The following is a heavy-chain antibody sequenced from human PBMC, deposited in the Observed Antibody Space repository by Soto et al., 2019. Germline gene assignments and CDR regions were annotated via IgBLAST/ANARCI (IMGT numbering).Heavy chain of an antibody. Sequence: QVQLQESGPGLVKPSQTLSLTCTVSGGSISSGGYYWSWIRQHPGKCLEWIGYIYYSGSTYYNPSLKSRVTISVDMSKNQFALKLSSVTAGDMAVYYCARGVSYGHHYYYYMDVWGKGTTFTVSS. J-gene: IGHJ6*03. CDR2: IYYSGST. D-gene: IGHD3-16*01. V-gene: IGHV4-31*03. CDR3: ARGVSYGHHYYYYMDV. CDR1: GGSISSGGYY.